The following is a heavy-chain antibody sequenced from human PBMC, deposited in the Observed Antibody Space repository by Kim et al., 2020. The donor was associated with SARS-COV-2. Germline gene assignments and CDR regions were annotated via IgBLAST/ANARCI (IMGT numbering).Heavy chain of an antibody. CDR2: IGGSDGVV. J-gene: IGHJ4*02. D-gene: IGHD6-19*01. V-gene: IGHV3-11*04. CDR1: GLNSNIQY. CDR3: APLHFYSSAH. Sequence: GGSLRLSCAASGLNSNIQYMTWIRQAPGKGLEWVSFIGGSDGVVSYADSVRGRFTISRDNAKNTVYLQMNSLRAEDTAIYYCAPLHFYSSAHWGQGTLVTVSS.